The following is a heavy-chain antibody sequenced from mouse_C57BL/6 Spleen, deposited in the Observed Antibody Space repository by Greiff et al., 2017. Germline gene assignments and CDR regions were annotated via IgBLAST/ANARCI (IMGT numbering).Heavy chain of an antibody. J-gene: IGHJ2*01. CDR1: GFTFSSYG. D-gene: IGHD2-2*01. CDR3: ARHEGEGYDGGEVDD. V-gene: IGHV5-6*01. Sequence: EVHLVESGGDLVKPGGSLKLSCAASGFTFSSYGMSWVRQTPDKRLEWVATISSGGSYTYYPDSVKGRFTISRDNAKNTLYLQMSSLKSEDTAMYYCARHEGEGYDGGEVDDWGQGTTLPVSS. CDR2: ISSGGSYT.